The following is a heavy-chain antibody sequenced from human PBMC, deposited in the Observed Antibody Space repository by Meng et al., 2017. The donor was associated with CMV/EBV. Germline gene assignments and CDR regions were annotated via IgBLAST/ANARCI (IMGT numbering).Heavy chain of an antibody. V-gene: IGHV3-21*01. D-gene: IGHD3-22*01. J-gene: IGHJ4*02. CDR1: GFTFSSYS. CDR3: ARDLGPGSMGSGSFDY. Sequence: GESLKISCAASGFTFSSYSMNWVRQAPGKGLEWVSSISSSSSYIYYADSVKGRFTISRDNAKNLLYLQMNSLRAEDTAVYYCARDLGPGSMGSGSFDYWGQGTLVTVSS. CDR2: ISSSSSYI.